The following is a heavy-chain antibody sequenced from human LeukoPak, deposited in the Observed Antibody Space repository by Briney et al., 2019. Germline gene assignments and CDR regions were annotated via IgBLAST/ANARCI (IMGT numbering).Heavy chain of an antibody. J-gene: IGHJ6*03. CDR1: GFTFSNAW. CDR3: VRAPLPYCSSSSCSNYYYYMDV. CDR2: IKQEGSEK. Sequence: GGSLRLSCVASGFTFSNAWMSWVRQAPGKGLEWVANIKQEGSEKYYLDSVEGRFTVSRDNAKNSLFLQMDSLRVEDAAVYYCVRAPLPYCSSSSCSNYYYYMDVWGKGTTVTVSS. D-gene: IGHD2-2*01. V-gene: IGHV3-7*01.